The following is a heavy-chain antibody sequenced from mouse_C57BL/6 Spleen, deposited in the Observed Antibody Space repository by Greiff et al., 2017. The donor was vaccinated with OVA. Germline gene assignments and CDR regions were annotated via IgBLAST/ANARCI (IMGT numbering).Heavy chain of an antibody. V-gene: IGHV1-74*01. CDR1: GYTFTSYW. D-gene: IGHD2-4*01. CDR2: IHPSDSDT. J-gene: IGHJ3*01. CDR3: AIEGPLYYDYDGWFAY. Sequence: QVQLQQPGAELVKPGASVKVSCKASGYTFTSYWMHWVKQRPGQGLEWIGRIHPSDSDTNYNQKFKGKATLTVDKSSSTAYMQLSSLTSEDSAVYYCAIEGPLYYDYDGWFAYWGQGTLVTVSA.